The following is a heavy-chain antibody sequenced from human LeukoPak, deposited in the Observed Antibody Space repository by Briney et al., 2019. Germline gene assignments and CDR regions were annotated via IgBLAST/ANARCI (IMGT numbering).Heavy chain of an antibody. CDR3: ARARYYYGSGSALNWFDP. CDR1: GGSISSGGYS. D-gene: IGHD3-10*01. V-gene: IGHV4-30-2*01. CDR2: IYHSGST. J-gene: IGHJ5*02. Sequence: SETLSLTCAVSGGSISSGGYSWSWIRQPPGKGLEWIGYIYHSGSTYYNPSLKSRVTISVDRSKNLFSLKLSSVTAADTAVYYCARARYYYGSGSALNWFDPWGQGTLVTVSS.